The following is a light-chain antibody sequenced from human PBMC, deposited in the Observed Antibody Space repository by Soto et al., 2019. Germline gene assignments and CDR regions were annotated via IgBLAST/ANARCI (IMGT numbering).Light chain of an antibody. CDR1: QSVSAGH. V-gene: IGKV3-20*01. J-gene: IGKJ1*01. CDR3: QDYGTSRT. Sequence: ETVLTQSPGTLSLSPGERVTLSCRASQSVSAGHIAWYQQRPGQGPRLLIYDATSRATVVPDRFSGSGSGTDFTLTISRLEPEDSAVYYCQDYGTSRTFGQGTKVEVQ. CDR2: DAT.